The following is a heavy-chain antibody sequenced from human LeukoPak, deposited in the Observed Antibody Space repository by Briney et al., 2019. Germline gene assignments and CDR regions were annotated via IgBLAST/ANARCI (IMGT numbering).Heavy chain of an antibody. CDR1: GGTFSSYA. CDR3: ARTNYDSSGCLPYSIYYYYMDV. CDR2: IIPIFGTA. D-gene: IGHD3-22*01. Sequence: ASVKVSCKASGGTFSSYAISWVRQAPGQGLEWMGGIIPIFGTANYAQKFQGRVTITADESTSTAYMELSSLRSEDTAVYYCARTNYDSSGCLPYSIYYYYMDVWGKGTTVTVSS. V-gene: IGHV1-69*13. J-gene: IGHJ6*03.